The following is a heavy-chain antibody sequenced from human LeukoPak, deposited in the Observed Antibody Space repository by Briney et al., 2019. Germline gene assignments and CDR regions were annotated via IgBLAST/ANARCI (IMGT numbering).Heavy chain of an antibody. Sequence: SETLSLTCTVSGGSISSYYWSWIRQPPGKGLEWIGYIYYSGSTNYNPSLKSRVTISVDTSKNQFSLKLSSVTAADTAVYYCAETGWYDILIDYHQPFDYWGQGTLVTVSS. D-gene: IGHD3-9*01. J-gene: IGHJ4*02. CDR3: AETGWYDILIDYHQPFDY. CDR2: IYYSGST. CDR1: GGSISSYY. V-gene: IGHV4-59*08.